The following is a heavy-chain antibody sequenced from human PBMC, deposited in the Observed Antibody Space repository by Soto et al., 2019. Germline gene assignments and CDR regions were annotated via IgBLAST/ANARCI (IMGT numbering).Heavy chain of an antibody. CDR1: GYTLTELS. J-gene: IGHJ5*02. D-gene: IGHD3-10*01. Sequence: ASVKVSCKVSGYTLTELSMHWVRQAPGKGLEWMGGFDPEDGETIYAQKFQGRVTMTEDTSTDTAYMELSSLRSEDTAVYYCATGQYYYGSGMWFDPWGQGTLVTVSS. CDR2: FDPEDGET. CDR3: ATGQYYYGSGMWFDP. V-gene: IGHV1-24*01.